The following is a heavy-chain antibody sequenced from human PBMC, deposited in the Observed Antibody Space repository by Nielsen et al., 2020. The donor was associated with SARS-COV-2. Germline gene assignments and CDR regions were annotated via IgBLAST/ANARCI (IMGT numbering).Heavy chain of an antibody. D-gene: IGHD3-22*01. V-gene: IGHV3-33*08. CDR3: VRTSATRYYYDSSGYFDY. J-gene: IGHJ4*02. Sequence: GESLKISCAASGFTFSSYGMHWVRQAPGKGLEWVAVIWYDGSNKYYADSVKGRFTISRDNSKNTLYLQMNSLRGEDTAVYYCVRTSATRYYYDSSGYFDYWGQGTLVAVSS. CDR2: IWYDGSNK. CDR1: GFTFSSYG.